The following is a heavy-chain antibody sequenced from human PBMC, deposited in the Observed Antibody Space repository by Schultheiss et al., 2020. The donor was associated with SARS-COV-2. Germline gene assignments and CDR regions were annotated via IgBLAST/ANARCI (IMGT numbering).Heavy chain of an antibody. J-gene: IGHJ5*02. Sequence: SQTLSLTCTVSSGSISSYYWSWIRQPPGKGLEWIGYIYYSGSTYYNPSLKSRVTISVDTSKNQFSLKLSSVTAADTAVYYCARDSGYGVWFDPWGQGTLVTVSS. D-gene: IGHD3-22*01. V-gene: IGHV4-59*12. CDR3: ARDSGYGVWFDP. CDR2: IYYSGST. CDR1: SGSISSYY.